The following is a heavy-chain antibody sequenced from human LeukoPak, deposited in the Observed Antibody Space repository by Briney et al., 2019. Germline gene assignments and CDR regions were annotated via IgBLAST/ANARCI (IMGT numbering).Heavy chain of an antibody. Sequence: GGSLRLSCAASGFTFGSYWMHWVRQAPGKGLVWVSRINSDGSSTSYADSVKGRFTISRDNAKNTLYLQMNSLRAEDTAVYYCARDLGDGYNTYYYYGMDVWGQGTTVTVSS. J-gene: IGHJ6*02. D-gene: IGHD5-12*01. CDR2: INSDGSST. V-gene: IGHV3-74*01. CDR3: ARDLGDGYNTYYYYGMDV. CDR1: GFTFGSYW.